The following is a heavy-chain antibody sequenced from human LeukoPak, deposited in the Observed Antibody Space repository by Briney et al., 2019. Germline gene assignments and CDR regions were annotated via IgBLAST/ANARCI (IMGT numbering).Heavy chain of an antibody. CDR2: FYWDDDK. D-gene: IGHD2-2*01. V-gene: IGHV2-5*02. J-gene: IGHJ5*02. CDR1: GFSLSTSGVG. CDR3: PHRRLYCSSTSCHNWFDP. Sequence: ESGPTLVNPTQTLTLTCTFSGFSLSTSGVGVGWIRQPPGKALEWLALFYWDDDKRYSPSLKSRLTITKDTSKNQVVLTTTIMDPVDTATYYCPHRRLYCSSTSCHNWFDPWGQGTLVTVSS.